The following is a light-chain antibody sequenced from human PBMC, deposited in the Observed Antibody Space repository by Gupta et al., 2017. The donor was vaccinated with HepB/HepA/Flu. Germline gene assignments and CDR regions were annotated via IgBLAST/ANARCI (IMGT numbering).Light chain of an antibody. CDR3: QQYHSPPYT. J-gene: IGKJ2*01. V-gene: IGKV4-1*01. CDR1: QSVLYSSNNKNY. Sequence: DIVMTQSPDSLAVSLGERATINCKSSQSVLYSSNNKNYLAWYQQKPGQHPKLLIYWASTRESGVPDRFSGSGSGTDFTLTISSLQAEDVAVYYCQQYHSPPYTFGQGTKLEIK. CDR2: WAS.